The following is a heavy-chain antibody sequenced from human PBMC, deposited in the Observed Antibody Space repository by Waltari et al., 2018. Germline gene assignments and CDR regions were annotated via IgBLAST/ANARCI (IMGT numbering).Heavy chain of an antibody. CDR3: ARGVGDFWSGYSRYYYYMDV. V-gene: IGHV3-21*01. J-gene: IGHJ6*03. Sequence: EVQLVESGGGLVKPGGSLRLSCAASGFPFSSYSMNWVRQAPGKGLECVSSISISSSYIHYADSVKGRFTISRDNAKNSLYLQMNSLRAEDTAVYYCARGVGDFWSGYSRYYYYMDVWGKGTTVTVSS. CDR2: ISISSSYI. D-gene: IGHD3-3*01. CDR1: GFPFSSYS.